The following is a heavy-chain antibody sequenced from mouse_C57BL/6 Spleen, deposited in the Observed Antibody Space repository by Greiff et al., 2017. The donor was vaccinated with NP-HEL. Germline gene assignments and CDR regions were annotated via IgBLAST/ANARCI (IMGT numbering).Heavy chain of an antibody. CDR1: GYTFTDYY. CDR3: APGTAYYAMDY. J-gene: IGHJ4*01. V-gene: IGHV1-19*01. D-gene: IGHD4-1*01. CDR2: INPYNGGT. Sequence: EVKLQESGPVLVKPGASVKMSCKASGYTFTDYYMNWVKQSHGKSLEWIGVINPYNGGTSYNQKFKGKATLTVDKSSSTAYMELNSLTSEDSAVYYCAPGTAYYAMDYWGQGTSVTVSS.